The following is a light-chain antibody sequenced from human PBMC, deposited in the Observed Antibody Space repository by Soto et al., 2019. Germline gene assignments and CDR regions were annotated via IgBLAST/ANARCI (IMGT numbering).Light chain of an antibody. V-gene: IGKV3-20*01. Sequence: EIVLTQSPGTLSLSPGERATLSCRASQSVSNNYLAWYQQKPGQAPRLLIYGASNRATGIPVRFSGSGSETDFTLTITRLEPDDFAMYYCQQYSSSRTFGQGTKVDIK. CDR2: GAS. J-gene: IGKJ1*01. CDR1: QSVSNNY. CDR3: QQYSSSRT.